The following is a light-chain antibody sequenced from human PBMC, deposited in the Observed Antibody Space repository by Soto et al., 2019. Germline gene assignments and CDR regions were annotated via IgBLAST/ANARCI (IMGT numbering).Light chain of an antibody. CDR3: ASWDDSLSGHL. J-gene: IGLJ1*01. V-gene: IGLV1-47*01. CDR1: SSNIGVNY. Sequence: QSVLTQPPSASGTPGQKITISCSGTSSNIGVNYVYWYQQLSGDPDRFSGSKSGTSASLAISGLRSEDEADYYCASWDDSLSGHLFGTGTKVTVL.